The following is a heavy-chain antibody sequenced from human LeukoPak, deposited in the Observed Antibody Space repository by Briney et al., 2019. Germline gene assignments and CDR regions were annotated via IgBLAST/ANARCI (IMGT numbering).Heavy chain of an antibody. Sequence: SETLSLTCTVSGGSISSYYWSWIRQPAGKGLEWIGRIYTSGSTNYNPSLKSRVTMSVDTSKNQFSLKLSSVTAADTAVYYCAKLLGYCSSTSCYRFGWFDPWGQGTLVTVSS. V-gene: IGHV4-4*07. D-gene: IGHD2-2*02. J-gene: IGHJ5*02. CDR2: IYTSGST. CDR3: AKLLGYCSSTSCYRFGWFDP. CDR1: GGSISSYY.